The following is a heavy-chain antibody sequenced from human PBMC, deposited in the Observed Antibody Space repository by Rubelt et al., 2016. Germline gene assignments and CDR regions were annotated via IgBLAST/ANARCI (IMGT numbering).Heavy chain of an antibody. CDR1: GGSFSGYY. Sequence: QVQLQQWGAGLLKPSETLSLTCAVYGGSFSGYYWSWIRQPPGKGLEWIGEINHSGSTNYNPSLKSRVTIAVDTSNNPFSLKLSSVTAADTAVYYCASGSSEWLMDAFDIWGQGTMVTVSS. CDR2: INHSGST. J-gene: IGHJ3*02. V-gene: IGHV4-34*01. CDR3: ASGSSEWLMDAFDI. D-gene: IGHD6-19*01.